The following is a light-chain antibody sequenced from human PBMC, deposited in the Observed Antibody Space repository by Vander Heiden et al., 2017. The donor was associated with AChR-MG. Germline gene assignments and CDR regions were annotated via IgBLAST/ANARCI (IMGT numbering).Light chain of an antibody. J-gene: IGKJ3*01. CDR2: GAS. Sequence: EIVFTQSPGTLSLSPGETATLPCGASQRLSSSYLGWYQQKPSQAARLLIYGASSRATGIPDRVSGSGSETDFTLTISRLEPEDLAVYYCQQYGSSIFGPGTKVDIK. V-gene: IGKV3-20*01. CDR3: QQYGSSI. CDR1: QRLSSSY.